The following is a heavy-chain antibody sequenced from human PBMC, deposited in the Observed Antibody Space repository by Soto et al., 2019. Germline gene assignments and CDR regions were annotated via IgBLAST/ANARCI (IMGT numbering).Heavy chain of an antibody. J-gene: IGHJ4*02. V-gene: IGHV3-33*01. Sequence: GGALRLSCAASGFTFSSYGLHWVRQAPGKGLEWVALIWYDGSNQYYADSVKGRFTISRDNSKNTLYLQMNSLRDEDTFVYYCAIMGGWMVRYSDPYFYYWGQGASVTVSS. CDR2: IWYDGSNQ. D-gene: IGHD6-19*01. CDR1: GFTFSSYG. CDR3: AIMGGWMVRYSDPYFYY.